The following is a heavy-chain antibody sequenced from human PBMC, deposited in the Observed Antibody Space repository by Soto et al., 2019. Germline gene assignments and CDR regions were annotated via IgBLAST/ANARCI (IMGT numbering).Heavy chain of an antibody. V-gene: IGHV6-1*01. J-gene: IGHJ4*02. CDR2: TYYRSKWYN. D-gene: IGHD2-21*02. CDR3: ARESIAAYCGGDCYPPFDY. Sequence: SQTLSLTCAISGDSVSSNSAAWNWIRQSPSRGLEWLGRTYYRSKWYNDYAVSVKSRITINPDTSKNQFSLQLNSVTPEDTAVYYCARESIAAYCGGDCYPPFDYWGQGTLVTVSS. CDR1: GDSVSSNSAA.